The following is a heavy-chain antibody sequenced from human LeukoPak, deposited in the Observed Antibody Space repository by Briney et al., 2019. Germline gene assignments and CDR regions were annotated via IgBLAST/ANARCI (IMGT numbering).Heavy chain of an antibody. V-gene: IGHV3-21*01. D-gene: IGHD5-18*01. CDR2: ISSSSSYI. Sequence: GGSLRLSCVASGFTLSSYAMNWVRQAPGKGLEWVSAISSSSSYIYYADSMKGRFTISRDNAKNSLYLQMNSLRAEDTAVYYCAHSSGYAYGLDYWGQGTLVTVSS. CDR3: AHSSGYAYGLDY. J-gene: IGHJ4*02. CDR1: GFTLSSYA.